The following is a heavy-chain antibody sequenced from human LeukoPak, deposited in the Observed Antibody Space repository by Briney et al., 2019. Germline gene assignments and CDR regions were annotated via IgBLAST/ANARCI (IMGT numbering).Heavy chain of an antibody. CDR2: IYYSGST. D-gene: IGHD2-2*01. Sequence: PSQTLSLTCTVSGGSISSYYWSWIRQPPGKGLEWIGYIYYSGSTNYNPSLKSRVTMSVDTSKIQFSLNLTSVTAADTAMYYCARGPRMVAMNGYAFDIWGPGTTVIVSS. V-gene: IGHV4-59*12. J-gene: IGHJ3*02. CDR1: GGSISSYY. CDR3: ARGPRMVAMNGYAFDI.